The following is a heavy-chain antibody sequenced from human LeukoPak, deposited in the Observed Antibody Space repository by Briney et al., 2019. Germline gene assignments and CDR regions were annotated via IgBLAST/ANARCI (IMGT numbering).Heavy chain of an antibody. D-gene: IGHD2-2*01. V-gene: IGHV1-69*13. CDR2: IIPIFGTA. Sequence: GASVKVSCKASGGTFSSYAISWVRQAPGQGLEWMGGIIPIFGTANYAQKFQGRVTITADESTSTAYMELSSLRSEDTAVYYCARFVEDIVVVPAAGWFDPWGQGTLVTVSS. J-gene: IGHJ5*02. CDR1: GGTFSSYA. CDR3: ARFVEDIVVVPAAGWFDP.